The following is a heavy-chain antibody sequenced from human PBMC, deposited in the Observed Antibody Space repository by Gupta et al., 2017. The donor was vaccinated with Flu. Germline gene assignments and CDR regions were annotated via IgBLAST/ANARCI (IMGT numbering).Heavy chain of an antibody. V-gene: IGHV3-33*05. CDR1: GFTFTGHS. CDR2: LSYDGRND. J-gene: IGHJ4*02. CDR3: ARGSFYTYGRDYFDY. Sequence: QVQLVESGGGVVQSGRSLRLSCVASGFTFTGHSMHWVRQAPGKGPEGVAVLSYDGRNDYYADSVKGRFIISRDHSKNTLYLQMNSLRAEDTAVYYCARGSFYTYGRDYFDYWGQGTLVTVSS. D-gene: IGHD5-18*01.